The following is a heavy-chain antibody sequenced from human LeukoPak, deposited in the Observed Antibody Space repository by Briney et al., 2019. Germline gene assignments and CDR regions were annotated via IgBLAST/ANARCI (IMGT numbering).Heavy chain of an antibody. CDR2: INNGGSTT. Sequence: QPGGSLRLSCAASGFTFSSYWVHWVRQAPGKGLVWVSAINNGGSTTAYADSVKGRFTISRDNAKNTLYLQMNSLRAEDTAVYYCARRAPTRYFDYWGQGTLVTVSS. J-gene: IGHJ4*02. CDR1: GFTFSSYW. V-gene: IGHV3-74*01. D-gene: IGHD5-24*01. CDR3: ARRAPTRYFDY.